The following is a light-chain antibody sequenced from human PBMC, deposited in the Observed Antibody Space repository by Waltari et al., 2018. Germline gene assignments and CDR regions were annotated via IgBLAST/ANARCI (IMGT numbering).Light chain of an antibody. CDR3: QSSDSSGTYVV. CDR2: KDT. Sequence: SYELTQPPSMSVSPGQTARITCPGDALSKQYGYWYQQKPGQAPVLMIYKDTERPSGITGRVSGSSSGTTLTLTSSGAQAEDEADYYCQSSDSSGTYVVFGGGTKLTV. V-gene: IGLV3-25*03. J-gene: IGLJ3*02. CDR1: ALSKQY.